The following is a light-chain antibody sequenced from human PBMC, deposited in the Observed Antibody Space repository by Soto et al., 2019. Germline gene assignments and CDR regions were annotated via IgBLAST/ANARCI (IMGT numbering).Light chain of an antibody. V-gene: IGKV2-28*01. Sequence: DIVMTQSPLSLPVTPGEPASISCRSSQSLLHSNGYNYLDWYLQKPGQSPHLLIYLGSNRASGVPDRFSGSRSGTDFTLKISRVQAEDVGVYYCMQDLQAPRVTFGGGTKVENK. CDR2: LGS. J-gene: IGKJ4*01. CDR3: MQDLQAPRVT. CDR1: QSLLHSNGYNY.